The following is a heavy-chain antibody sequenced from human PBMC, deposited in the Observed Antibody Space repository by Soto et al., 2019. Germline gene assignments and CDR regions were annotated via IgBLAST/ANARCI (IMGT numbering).Heavy chain of an antibody. D-gene: IGHD3-10*01. CDR1: GFTFSSYA. CDR2: ISGSGGST. Sequence: GGSLRLSCAASGFTFSSYAMSWGRQAPGQGLEWGSAISGSGGSTYYADSVKGRFTISRDNSKNTLYLQMNSLRAEDKAVYYYAKDRDVTLPTFDYWGQGTLVTVSS. V-gene: IGHV3-23*01. J-gene: IGHJ4*02. CDR3: AKDRDVTLPTFDY.